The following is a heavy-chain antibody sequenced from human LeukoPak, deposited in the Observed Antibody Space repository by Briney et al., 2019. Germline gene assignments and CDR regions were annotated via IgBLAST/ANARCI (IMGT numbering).Heavy chain of an antibody. Sequence: GGSLSLSCVASGITFSSYVFSWVRQAPGQGLEWVSAITGSGDSTYHADSVKGRFTVSRDNSKNTLYLQMNSLRADDTAVYYCAKVRATDYYYYYGMDVWGQGTTVTVSS. V-gene: IGHV3-23*01. CDR3: AKVRATDYYYYYGMDV. CDR1: GITFSSYV. J-gene: IGHJ6*02. D-gene: IGHD1-1*01. CDR2: ITGSGDST.